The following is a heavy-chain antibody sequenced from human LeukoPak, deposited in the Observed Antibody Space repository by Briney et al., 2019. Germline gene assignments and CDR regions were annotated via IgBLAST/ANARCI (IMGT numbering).Heavy chain of an antibody. J-gene: IGHJ4*02. CDR3: ARDLPNYYGSGSYPSDY. Sequence: GASVKVSCKASGYTFTGYYMHWVRQAPGQGLEWIGWIYPNSGGTNYAQKLQGRVTMTTDTSTSTAYMELRSLRSDDTAVYYCARDLPNYYGSGSYPSDYWGQGTLVTVSS. CDR2: IYPNSGGT. V-gene: IGHV1-2*02. D-gene: IGHD3-10*01. CDR1: GYTFTGYY.